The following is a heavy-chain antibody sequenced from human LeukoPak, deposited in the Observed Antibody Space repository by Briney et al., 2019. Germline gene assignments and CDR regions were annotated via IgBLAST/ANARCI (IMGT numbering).Heavy chain of an antibody. V-gene: IGHV4-61*02. J-gene: IGHJ4*02. D-gene: IGHD3-22*01. CDR3: AGSGVDYDSSGTTINDY. CDR1: GGSISSGSYY. CDR2: IYASGST. Sequence: KPSQTLSLTCTVSGGSISSGSYYWSWIRQPAGKGLEWIGRIYASGSTNYNPSLKSRVTISVDTSKNQFSLKLSSVTAADTAVYYCAGSGVDYDSSGTTINDYWGQGTLVTVSS.